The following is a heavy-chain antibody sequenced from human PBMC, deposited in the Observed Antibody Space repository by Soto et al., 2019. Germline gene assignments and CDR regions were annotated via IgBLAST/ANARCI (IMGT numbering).Heavy chain of an antibody. J-gene: IGHJ4*02. V-gene: IGHV1-18*01. D-gene: IGHD2-8*01. Sequence: QVQLEQSGAEVKKPGASVKVSCEASGYTFTSYGISWVRQAPGQGLEWMGWMNPDDGNTNLAQDLQGRVTMTADTPTTTASLELRNLRSDDTAVYYCGRGGVSSYVDYWGRGTLVTVS. CDR3: GRGGVSSYVDY. CDR1: GYTFTSYG. CDR2: MNPDDGNT.